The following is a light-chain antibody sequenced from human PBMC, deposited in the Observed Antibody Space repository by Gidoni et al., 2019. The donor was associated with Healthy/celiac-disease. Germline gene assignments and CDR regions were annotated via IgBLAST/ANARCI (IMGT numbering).Light chain of an antibody. V-gene: IGKV1-9*01. CDR2: AAS. CDR3: QQLNSYPIT. CDR1: QGISSY. J-gene: IGKJ5*01. Sequence: DIQLTQSPSFLSASVGDRVTITCRASQGISSYLAWYQQKPGKAPKLLIYAASTLQSGVPSRFSGSGSGKEFTLTISSLQPEDFVTDYCQQLNSYPITFGQGTRLEIK.